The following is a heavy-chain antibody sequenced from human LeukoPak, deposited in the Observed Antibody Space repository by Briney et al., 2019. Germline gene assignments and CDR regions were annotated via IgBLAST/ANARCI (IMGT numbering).Heavy chain of an antibody. CDR1: GGSIRSSYYY. CDR3: ARVWMDSSGYRDAFDI. J-gene: IGHJ3*02. CDR2: IYDSGST. Sequence: SETLSLTCTVSGGSIRSSYYYWGWIRQPPGKGLEWIGSIYDSGSTYYDPSLKSRVTISVDTSKNQFSLKLSSVTAADTAVYYCARVWMDSSGYRDAFDIWGQGTMVTVSS. D-gene: IGHD3-22*01. V-gene: IGHV4-39*07.